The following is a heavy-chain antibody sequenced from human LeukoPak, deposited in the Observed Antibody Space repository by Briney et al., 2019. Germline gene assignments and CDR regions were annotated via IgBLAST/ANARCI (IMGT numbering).Heavy chain of an antibody. CDR2: INRAGIES. CDR1: GFTFTDYW. D-gene: IGHD1-26*01. CDR3: ARVGTWELQRVFDN. V-gene: IGHV3-7*01. Sequence: GGSLRLSCAASGFTFTDYWMTWVRQVPGKGLEWVANINRAGIESYYVDSVKGRFTIPRDNAEKSLYLQMDSLRVDDTAVYYCARVGTWELQRVFDNWGQGTLVTVSS. J-gene: IGHJ4*02.